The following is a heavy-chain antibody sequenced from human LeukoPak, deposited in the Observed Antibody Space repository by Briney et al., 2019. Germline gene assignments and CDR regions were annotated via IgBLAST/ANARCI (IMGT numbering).Heavy chain of an antibody. V-gene: IGHV3-48*03. D-gene: IGHD6-19*01. Sequence: PGGSLRLSCAASGFTFSDSEMTWVRQAPGKGLEWVSYISSGGSTIYYADSVKGRFTISRDNAKNSLYLQMNSLRAEDTAVYYCARGSGWYRYWGQGTLVTVSS. J-gene: IGHJ4*02. CDR1: GFTFSDSE. CDR3: ARGSGWYRY. CDR2: ISSGGSTI.